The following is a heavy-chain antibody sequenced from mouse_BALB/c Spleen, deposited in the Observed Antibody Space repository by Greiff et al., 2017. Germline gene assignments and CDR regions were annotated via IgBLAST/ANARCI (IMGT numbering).Heavy chain of an antibody. D-gene: IGHD2-12*01. V-gene: IGHV5-6-5*01. Sequence: EVQLVESGGGLVKPGGSLKLSCAASGFTFSSYAMSWVRQTPEKRLEWVASISSGGSTYYPDSVKGRFTISRDNARNILYLQMSSLRSEDTAMYYCARVETTDYAMDYWGQGTSVTVSS. CDR3: ARVETTDYAMDY. CDR2: ISSGGST. J-gene: IGHJ4*01. CDR1: GFTFSSYA.